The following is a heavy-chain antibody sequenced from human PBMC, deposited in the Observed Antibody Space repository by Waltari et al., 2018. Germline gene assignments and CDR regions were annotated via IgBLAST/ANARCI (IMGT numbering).Heavy chain of an antibody. D-gene: IGHD3-22*01. V-gene: IGHV3-23*01. CDR1: GFTFSSYA. Sequence: EVQLLESGGGLVQPGGSLRLSCAASGFTFSSYAMSWVRQAPGKGLEWVSAISGSGGSTYYADSVKGRFTISRDNSKNTLYLQMNSLRAEDTAVYYCANPPLRYDSSGYYFVFDYWGQGTLVTVSS. CDR2: ISGSGGST. CDR3: ANPPLRYDSSGYYFVFDY. J-gene: IGHJ4*02.